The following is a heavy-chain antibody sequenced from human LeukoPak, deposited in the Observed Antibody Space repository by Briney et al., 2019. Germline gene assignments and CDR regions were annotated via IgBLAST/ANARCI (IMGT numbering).Heavy chain of an antibody. CDR1: GGSISSGGYY. J-gene: IGHJ5*02. Sequence: PSQTLSLTCTVSGGSISSGGYYWSWIRQPPGKGLEWIGYIYHSGSTYYNPSLKSRVTISVDRSKNQFSLKLSSVTAADSAVYYCARGISAGWFDPWGQGTLITDSS. CDR3: ARGISAGWFDP. CDR2: IYHSGST. V-gene: IGHV4-30-2*01.